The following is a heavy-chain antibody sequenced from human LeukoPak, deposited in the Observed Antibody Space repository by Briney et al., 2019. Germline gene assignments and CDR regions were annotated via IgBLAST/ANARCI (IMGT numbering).Heavy chain of an antibody. CDR1: GFTVSSTY. CDR3: ARDVGYSPDDFT. Sequence: GGSLRLSCAASGFTVSSTYMSWVRQAPGKGLQWVSVINSGGGTYYAASAKGRFTISRDNSNNTVFLQMNNLRAEDTAVYYCARDVGYSPDDFTWGQGVLVIVSS. CDR2: INSGGGT. J-gene: IGHJ5*02. D-gene: IGHD5-12*01. V-gene: IGHV3-66*01.